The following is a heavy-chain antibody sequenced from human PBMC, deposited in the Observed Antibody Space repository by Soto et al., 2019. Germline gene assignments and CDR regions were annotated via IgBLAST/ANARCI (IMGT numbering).Heavy chain of an antibody. V-gene: IGHV4-39*01. CDR3: ARQQWLVIGNWFDP. Sequence: SVTLSLTCTVSGGSISSSTYYRGWIRHPPGKGLEWIGSIYYSGSTYYNPSIKSRVTISVDTSKNQFSLKLSSVTAADTAVYYCARQQWLVIGNWFDPWGQGTLVTVSS. J-gene: IGHJ5*02. D-gene: IGHD6-19*01. CDR1: GGSISSSTYY. CDR2: IYYSGST.